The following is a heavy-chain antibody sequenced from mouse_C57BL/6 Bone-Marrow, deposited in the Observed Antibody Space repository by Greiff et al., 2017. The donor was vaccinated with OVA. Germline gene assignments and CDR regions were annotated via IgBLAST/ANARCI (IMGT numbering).Heavy chain of an antibody. Sequence: QVQLQQPGAELVKPGASVKMSCKASGYTFTSYWITWVKQRPGQGLEWIGDIYPGSGSTNYNEKFKGKATLTADTSSSTTYMQLSSLTSEDSAVYDCARDCYYVDYDMDYWGQGNSVTVSA. CDR3: ARDCYYVDYDMDY. D-gene: IGHD2-3*01. CDR1: GYTFTSYW. J-gene: IGHJ4*01. CDR2: IYPGSGST. V-gene: IGHV1-55*01.